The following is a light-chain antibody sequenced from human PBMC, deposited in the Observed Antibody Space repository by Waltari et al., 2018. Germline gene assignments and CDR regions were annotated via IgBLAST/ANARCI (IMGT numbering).Light chain of an antibody. Sequence: DIVLTPSPGTLSLSPGETATLSCRASQSVCSNYLAWYQQKPGQAPSLLIYAASSRATGVPDMISGSGSGTDFTLTLSKLEPEDFAVDYCQQHGTSPYTFGQGTKLQIK. CDR3: QQHGTSPYT. V-gene: IGKV3-20*01. CDR1: QSVCSNY. J-gene: IGKJ2*01. CDR2: AAS.